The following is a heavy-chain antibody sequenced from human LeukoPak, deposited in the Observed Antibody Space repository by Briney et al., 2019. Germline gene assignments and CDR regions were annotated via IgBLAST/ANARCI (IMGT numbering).Heavy chain of an antibody. D-gene: IGHD3-10*01. J-gene: IGHJ4*02. CDR3: ARVGADGSGFLFDY. Sequence: SETLSLTCAVYGGSSSGYYWSWIRQPPGKGREWIGEINHSGSTNYNPSLKSRVTISVDTSKNQFSLKLSSVTAADTAVYYCARVGADGSGFLFDYWGQGTLCTVSS. V-gene: IGHV4-34*01. CDR1: GGSSSGYY. CDR2: INHSGST.